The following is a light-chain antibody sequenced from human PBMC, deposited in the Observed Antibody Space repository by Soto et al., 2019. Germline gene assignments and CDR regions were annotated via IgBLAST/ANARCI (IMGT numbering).Light chain of an antibody. Sequence: DIQMTQSPSSVSASVGDRVTISCRASRSISSWLAWYQQKPGKAPKLLISSASSLQSGVPSRFSGSGSGTDFTLTISSLQPEDFATYYCKQANSIPHSFGGGTKVDIK. CDR3: KQANSIPHS. CDR2: SAS. J-gene: IGKJ4*01. V-gene: IGKV1-12*01. CDR1: RSISSW.